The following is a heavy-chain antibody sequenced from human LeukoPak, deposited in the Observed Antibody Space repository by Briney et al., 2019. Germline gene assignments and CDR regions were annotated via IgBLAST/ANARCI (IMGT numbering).Heavy chain of an antibody. J-gene: IGHJ3*02. CDR2: IYYSGST. CDR3: ARHAFYSNYRNDAFDI. CDR1: CGSNSSCY. D-gene: IGHD4-11*01. V-gene: IGHV4-59*08. Sequence: SDTLSLTCTVSCGSNSSCYWSWIRQPPPKGLEWIGYIYYSGSTNHNPSLKRRVTLSVDTSKNQFSLTLSSVSAADTAVYYCARHAFYSNYRNDAFDIWGQGTMVTVSS.